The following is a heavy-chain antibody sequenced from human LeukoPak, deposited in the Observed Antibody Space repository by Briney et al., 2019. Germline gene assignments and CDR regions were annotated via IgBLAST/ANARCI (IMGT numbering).Heavy chain of an antibody. Sequence: LSLTCTVSGGSISSYYWSWIRQAPGKGLEWVSYVTSSGGHMYYADSAKGRFTISRDNAKNSLDLQMNSLRAEDTAVYYCARVARYGDYIGGSDYWGQGALATVSS. CDR2: VTSSGGHM. CDR1: GGSISSYY. J-gene: IGHJ4*02. CDR3: ARVARYGDYIGGSDY. D-gene: IGHD4-17*01. V-gene: IGHV3-11*04.